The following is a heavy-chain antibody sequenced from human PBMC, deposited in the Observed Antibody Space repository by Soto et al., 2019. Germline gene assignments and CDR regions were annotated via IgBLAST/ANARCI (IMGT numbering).Heavy chain of an antibody. Sequence: ASVKVSCKASGYTFTNFGISWVRQAPGQGLEWMGWISAYNGNTNYAQKFQGRVTMTTDTSTSTAYMEVRSLRFDDTAVYYCARGPYYYDSSGPLKFDYWGQGTLVTVSS. CDR3: ARGPYYYDSSGPLKFDY. CDR1: GYTFTNFG. D-gene: IGHD3-22*01. CDR2: ISAYNGNT. J-gene: IGHJ4*02. V-gene: IGHV1-18*01.